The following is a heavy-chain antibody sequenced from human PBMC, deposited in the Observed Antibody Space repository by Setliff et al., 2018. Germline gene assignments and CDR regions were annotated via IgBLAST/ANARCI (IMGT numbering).Heavy chain of an antibody. V-gene: IGHV4-39*07. CDR2: IYYSGST. Sequence: PSETLSLTCTVSGGSISSSSYYWGWIRQPPGKGLEWIGYIYYSGSTYYNPPLKSRVTISVDTSKNQFSLKLSSVTAADTAVYYCARGSSKIQLWLRVRAGLDYWGQGTLVTVSS. CDR1: GGSISSSSYY. CDR3: ARGSSKIQLWLRVRAGLDY. D-gene: IGHD5-18*01. J-gene: IGHJ4*02.